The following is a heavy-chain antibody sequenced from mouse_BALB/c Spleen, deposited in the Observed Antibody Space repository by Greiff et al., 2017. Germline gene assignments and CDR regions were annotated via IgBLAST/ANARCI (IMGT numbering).Heavy chain of an antibody. D-gene: IGHD2-12*01. Sequence: QVQLKQPGAELVKPGASVKLSCKASGYTFTSYWMHWVKQRPGQGLEWIGEINPSNGRTNYNEKFKSKATLTVDKSSSTAYMQLSSLTSEDSAVYYCARKLPYYFDYWGQGTTLTVAS. V-gene: IGHV1S81*02. J-gene: IGHJ2*01. CDR3: ARKLPYYFDY. CDR1: GYTFTSYW. CDR2: INPSNGRT.